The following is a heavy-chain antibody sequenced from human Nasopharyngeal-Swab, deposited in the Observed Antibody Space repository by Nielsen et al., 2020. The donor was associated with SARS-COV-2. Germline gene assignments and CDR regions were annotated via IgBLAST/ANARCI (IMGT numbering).Heavy chain of an antibody. CDR2: ISAYNGNT. V-gene: IGHV1-18*01. J-gene: IGHJ4*02. D-gene: IGHD2-8*01. CDR1: GYTFTSYG. CDR3: ARLGSLSEEMG. Sequence: ASVKVSCKASGYTFTSYGISWVRQAPGQGLEWMGWISAYNGNTNYAQKFQGRVTITADESTSTAYMELSSLRSEDTAVYYCARLGSLSEEMGWGQGTLVTVSS.